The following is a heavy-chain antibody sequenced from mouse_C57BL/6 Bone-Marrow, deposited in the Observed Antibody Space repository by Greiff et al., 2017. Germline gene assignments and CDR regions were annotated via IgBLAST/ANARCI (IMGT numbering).Heavy chain of an antibody. V-gene: IGHV5-4*01. CDR3: ARDQGVATGAMDC. J-gene: IGHJ4*01. CDR2: ISDGGSYT. CDR1: GFTFSSYA. Sequence: EVKLVESGGGLVKPGGSLKLSCAASGFTFSSYAMSWVRQTPEKRLEWVATISDGGSYTYYPDNVKGRFTISRDNAKNNLYLQMSHLKSEDTAMYYCARDQGVATGAMDCWGQGASVTVSS. D-gene: IGHD1-1*01.